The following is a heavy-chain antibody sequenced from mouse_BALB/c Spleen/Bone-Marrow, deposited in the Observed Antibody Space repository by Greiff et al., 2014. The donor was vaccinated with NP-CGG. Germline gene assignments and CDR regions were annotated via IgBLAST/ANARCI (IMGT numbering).Heavy chain of an antibody. CDR2: INPYNDGT. CDR3: ARRWLPYAMDY. V-gene: IGHV1-14*01. D-gene: IGHD2-3*01. Sequence: EVQLVESGPELVKPGASVKMSCKASEYTFTSYIMHWVKQKPGQGLEWIGYINPYNDGTKYNEKFKGKATLTSDKSSSTAYMELSSLTSEDSAVYYCARRWLPYAMDYWGQGTSVTVSS. J-gene: IGHJ4*01. CDR1: EYTFTSYI.